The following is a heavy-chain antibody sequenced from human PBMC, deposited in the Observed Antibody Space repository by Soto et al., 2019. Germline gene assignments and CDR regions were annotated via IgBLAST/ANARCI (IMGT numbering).Heavy chain of an antibody. CDR2: TNSDGSDT. V-gene: IGHV3-74*01. CDR1: GFTFSSYW. J-gene: IGHJ5*02. Sequence: GGSLRLSCAASGFTFSSYWMYWVRQAPGKGLVWVSRTNSDGSDTSYAESVKGRFTISRDDSRKTLYLEMNTLRVDDTGVYYCVRDDSFRDSSAPWGQGTLVTVSS. CDR3: VRDDSFRDSSAP. D-gene: IGHD3-22*01.